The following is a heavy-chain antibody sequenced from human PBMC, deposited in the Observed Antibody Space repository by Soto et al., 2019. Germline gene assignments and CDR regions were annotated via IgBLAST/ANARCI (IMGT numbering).Heavy chain of an antibody. CDR1: GFTVSSNY. CDR3: ASSDSSGYYSYYYYYGMDV. J-gene: IGHJ6*02. Sequence: EVQLVESGGGLVQPGGSLRLSCAASGFTVSSNYMSWVRQAPGKGLEWVSVIYSGGSTYYADSVKGRFTISRNNSKNTMYLQMNSLRAEDTAVYYGASSDSSGYYSYYYYYGMDVWGQGTTVTVSS. D-gene: IGHD3-22*01. V-gene: IGHV3-66*01. CDR2: IYSGGST.